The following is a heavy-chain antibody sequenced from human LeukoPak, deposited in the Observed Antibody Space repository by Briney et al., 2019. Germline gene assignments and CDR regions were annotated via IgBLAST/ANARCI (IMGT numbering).Heavy chain of an antibody. V-gene: IGHV3-23*01. CDR1: GFTFSSYA. CDR3: AKLYSWQPRPVTFDY. D-gene: IGHD5-18*01. J-gene: IGHJ4*02. CDR2: ISGSGGST. Sequence: PGGSLRLSCAAFGFTFSSYAMSWVRQAPGKGLEWVSAISGSGGSTYYADSVKGRFTISRDNSKNTLYLQMNSLRAEDTAVYYCAKLYSWQPRPVTFDYWGQGTLVTVSS.